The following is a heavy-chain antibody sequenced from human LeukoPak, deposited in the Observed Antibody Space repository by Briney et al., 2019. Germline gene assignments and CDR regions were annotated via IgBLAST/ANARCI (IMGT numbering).Heavy chain of an antibody. J-gene: IGHJ3*02. V-gene: IGHV4-4*07. Sequence: SETLSLTCSVSGGSISSYYWRWIRQPAGKGLEWIGRISTSGSNNYNPSLKSRVTMSVDTSKNQFSLKLSSVTAADTAVYYCARDGTTVVTLDAFDIWGQGTMVTVSS. CDR3: ARDGTTVVTLDAFDI. CDR1: GGSISSYY. D-gene: IGHD4-23*01. CDR2: ISTSGSN.